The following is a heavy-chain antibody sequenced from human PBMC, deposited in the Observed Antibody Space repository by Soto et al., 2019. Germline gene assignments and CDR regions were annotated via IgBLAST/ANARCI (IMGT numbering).Heavy chain of an antibody. Sequence: ASVKVSCKASGYTFTSYAMHWVRQAPGQRLEWMGWINAGNGNTKYSQKFQGRVTITRDTSASTAYMELSSLRSEDTAVYYCARDRLSVAARLYWFDPWGQGTLVTVSS. D-gene: IGHD6-6*01. CDR2: INAGNGNT. CDR1: GYTFTSYA. J-gene: IGHJ5*02. CDR3: ARDRLSVAARLYWFDP. V-gene: IGHV1-3*01.